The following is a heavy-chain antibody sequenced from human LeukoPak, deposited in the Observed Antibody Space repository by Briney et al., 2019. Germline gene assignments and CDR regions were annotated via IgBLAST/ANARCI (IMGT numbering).Heavy chain of an antibody. CDR1: GFTFSSYW. CDR2: IKQDGSEK. V-gene: IGHV3-7*01. CDR3: AGVDGVEQQLTPFDY. D-gene: IGHD6-13*01. J-gene: IGHJ4*02. Sequence: GGSLRLSCAASGFTFSSYWMSWVRQAPGKGLEWVANIKQDGSEKYYVDSVKGRFTISRDNAKNSLYLQMNSLRAEDTAVYYCAGVDGVEQQLTPFDYWGQGTLVTVSS.